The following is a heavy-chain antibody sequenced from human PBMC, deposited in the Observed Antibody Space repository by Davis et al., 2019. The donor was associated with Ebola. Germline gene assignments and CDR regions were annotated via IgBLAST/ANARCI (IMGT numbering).Heavy chain of an antibody. CDR1: GGSISSSNW. V-gene: IGHV4-4*02. D-gene: IGHD1-14*01. CDR3: ARERGTEDYYGMDV. CDR2: IYHSGST. J-gene: IGHJ6*02. Sequence: PSETLSLTFAVSGGSISSSNWWSWVRQPPGKGLEWIGEIYHSGSTNYNPSLKSRVTISVDKSKNQFSLKLSSVTAADTAVYYCARERGTEDYYGMDVWGQGTTVTVSS.